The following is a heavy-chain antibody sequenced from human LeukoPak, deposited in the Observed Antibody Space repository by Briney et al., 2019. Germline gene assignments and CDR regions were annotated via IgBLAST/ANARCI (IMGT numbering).Heavy chain of an antibody. V-gene: IGHV3-48*03. D-gene: IGHD5-24*01. CDR3: ARVQVGRDDYNEVAFDY. CDR2: ISSSGSTI. J-gene: IGHJ4*02. Sequence: GGSLRLSCAASGFTFSSYEMNWVRQAPGKGLEWVSYISSSGSTIYYADSVKGRFTISRDNAKNSLYLQMNSLRAEDTAVYYCARVQVGRDDYNEVAFDYWGQGTLVTVSS. CDR1: GFTFSSYE.